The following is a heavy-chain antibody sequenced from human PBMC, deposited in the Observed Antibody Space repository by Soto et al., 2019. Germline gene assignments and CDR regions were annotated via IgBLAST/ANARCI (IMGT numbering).Heavy chain of an antibody. Sequence: PGGSLRLSCAASGFTFRSFWVSWVRQAPGKGLEWVANINQDGSEKHYVESVRGRFTISRDNDKNSLYLQMNRLRVEDTVVYYCAKDIIPPGLAFDHWGLGALVTVSS. J-gene: IGHJ4*02. D-gene: IGHD1-20*01. CDR3: AKDIIPPGLAFDH. CDR1: GFTFRSFW. V-gene: IGHV3-7*01. CDR2: INQDGSEK.